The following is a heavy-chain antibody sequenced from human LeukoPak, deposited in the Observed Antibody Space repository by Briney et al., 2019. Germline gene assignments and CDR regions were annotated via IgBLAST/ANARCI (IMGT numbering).Heavy chain of an antibody. CDR1: GFTVSSNY. V-gene: IGHV3-53*04. D-gene: IGHD3-22*01. CDR3: ARLTMIDPFDI. Sequence: GGSPRLSCAASGFTVSSNYMSWVRQAPGKGLEWVSVIYSGGSTYYADSVKGRFTISRHNSKNTLYLQMNSLRAEDTAVYYCARLTMIDPFDIWGQGTMVTVSS. CDR2: IYSGGST. J-gene: IGHJ3*02.